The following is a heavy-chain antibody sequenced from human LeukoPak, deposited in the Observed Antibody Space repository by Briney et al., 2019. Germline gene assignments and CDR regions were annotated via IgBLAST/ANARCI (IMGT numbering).Heavy chain of an antibody. Sequence: PGGSLRLPCAASGFTFSSYAMNWVRQAPGKGLEWVSIISGSGHITFYADSVQGRFTISRDNSKNTLDLQMSSLRAEDTAVYYCAKKVGGIYAFDMWGQGTMVTVSA. CDR1: GFTFSSYA. J-gene: IGHJ3*02. V-gene: IGHV3-23*01. CDR2: ISGSGHIT. CDR3: AKKVGGIYAFDM. D-gene: IGHD1-26*01.